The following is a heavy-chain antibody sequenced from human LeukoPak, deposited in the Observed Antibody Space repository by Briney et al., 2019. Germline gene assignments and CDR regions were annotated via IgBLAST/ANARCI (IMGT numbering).Heavy chain of an antibody. Sequence: SETLSLTCAVYGGSITDYFWTWIRQPPGKGLEWIGEINHTGSTKYNPSLKSRVTISVDTSKNQFSLKLRSVTAADTAMYFCARALNERSLRYCSGGSCYPRRPMDPWGQGTLVTVSS. D-gene: IGHD2-15*01. CDR1: GGSITDYF. CDR3: ARALNERSLRYCSGGSCYPRRPMDP. V-gene: IGHV4-34*01. J-gene: IGHJ5*02. CDR2: INHTGST.